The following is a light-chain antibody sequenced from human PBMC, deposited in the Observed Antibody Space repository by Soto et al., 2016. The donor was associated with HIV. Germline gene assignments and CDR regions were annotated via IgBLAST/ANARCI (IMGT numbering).Light chain of an antibody. V-gene: IGLV3-19*01. J-gene: IGLJ1*01. Sequence: SSELTQDPAVSVALGQTVRITCQGNSLRTYYATWYQQKPGQAPIVVMYDKHTRPSEIPDRFSGSSSGETASLTITGAQAEDEADYYCKSRDRSDYYVFGPGTRVTVL. CDR3: KSRDRSDYYV. CDR1: SLRTYY. CDR2: DKH.